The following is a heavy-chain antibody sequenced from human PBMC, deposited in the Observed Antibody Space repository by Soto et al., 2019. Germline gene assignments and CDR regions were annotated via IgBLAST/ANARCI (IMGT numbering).Heavy chain of an antibody. CDR2: IWYDGSNK. CDR3: ARDLYDSSGYYYGSDY. D-gene: IGHD3-22*01. CDR1: GFTFSSYG. Sequence: GGSLRLSCAASGFTFSSYGMHWVRQAPGKGLEWVAVIWYDGSNKYYADSVKGRFTISRDNSKNTLYLQMNSLRAEDTAVYYCARDLYDSSGYYYGSDYWGQGTLVTVSS. V-gene: IGHV3-33*01. J-gene: IGHJ4*02.